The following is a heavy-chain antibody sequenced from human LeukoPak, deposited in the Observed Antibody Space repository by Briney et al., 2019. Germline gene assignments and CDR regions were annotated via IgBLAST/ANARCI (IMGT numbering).Heavy chain of an antibody. CDR3: ARGRSRTSNFDY. CDR2: INHSGST. Sequence: GSLRLSCAASGFTFSSYAMSWVRQAPGKGLEWIGEINHSGSTNYNPSLKSRVTISVDTSKNQFSLKLSSVTAADTAVYYCARGRSRTSNFDYWGQGTLVTVSS. D-gene: IGHD1-7*01. J-gene: IGHJ4*02. CDR1: GFTFSSYA. V-gene: IGHV4-34*01.